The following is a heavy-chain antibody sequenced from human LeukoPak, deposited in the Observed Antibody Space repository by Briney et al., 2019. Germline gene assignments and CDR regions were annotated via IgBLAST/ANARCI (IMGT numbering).Heavy chain of an antibody. J-gene: IGHJ4*02. CDR1: GFTFSDYY. CDR2: IRSSGSTI. Sequence: GGSLRLSCAASGFTFSDYYMSWIRQAPGKGLERISYIRSSGSTIYYADSVKGRFTISRDNARNSLYLQMNSLRAEDTAIYYCARGNSAWYHFDYGGQGTLVTVSS. V-gene: IGHV3-11*04. D-gene: IGHD6-19*01. CDR3: ARGNSAWYHFDY.